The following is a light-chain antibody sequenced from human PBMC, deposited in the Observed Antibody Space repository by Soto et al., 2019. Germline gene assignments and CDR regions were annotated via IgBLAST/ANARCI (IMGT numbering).Light chain of an antibody. V-gene: IGLV2-8*01. CDR2: EVN. CDR3: SSYAGSNWYV. Sequence: QSALTQPPSASGYPGQSVTISCTGTNSDVGGYNYVSWYQQYPGKAPKLIIYEVNERPSGVPDRFSGSKSGNTASLTVSGLQTAYEADYYCSSYAGSNWYVFGTGTKLTVL. CDR1: NSDVGGYNY. J-gene: IGLJ1*01.